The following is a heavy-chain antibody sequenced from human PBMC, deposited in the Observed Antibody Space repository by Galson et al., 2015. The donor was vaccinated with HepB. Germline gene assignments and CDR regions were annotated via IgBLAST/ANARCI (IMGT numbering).Heavy chain of an antibody. CDR2: ISVRNGDT. CDR1: GYRFNTYG. J-gene: IGHJ6*02. CDR3: AREGDYGDYVCFAQFFGVDV. Sequence: SVKVSCKASGYRFNTYGISWVRQAPGQGLEWMGWISVRNGDTKFAQNLEDRITMTTDSSTNTAYMELRRLTSDDTAIYYCAREGDYGDYVCFAQFFGVDVCGQAATVIVSS. V-gene: IGHV1-18*01. D-gene: IGHD2-21*02.